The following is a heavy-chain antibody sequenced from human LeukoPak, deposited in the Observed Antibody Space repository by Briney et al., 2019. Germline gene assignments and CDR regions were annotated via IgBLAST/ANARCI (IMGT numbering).Heavy chain of an antibody. CDR3: AREFRGYSYGRREEYYFDY. CDR2: IYSGGST. Sequence: GGSLRLSCAASGFTVSSNYMSWVRQAPGKGLEWVSVIYSGGSTYYADSVKGRFTISRGNSKNTLYLQMNSLRAEDTAVYYCAREFRGYSYGRREEYYFDYWGQGTLVTVSS. V-gene: IGHV3-53*01. CDR1: GFTVSSNY. J-gene: IGHJ4*02. D-gene: IGHD5-18*01.